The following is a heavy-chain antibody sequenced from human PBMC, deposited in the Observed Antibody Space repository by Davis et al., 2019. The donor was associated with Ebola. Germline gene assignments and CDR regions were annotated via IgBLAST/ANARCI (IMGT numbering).Heavy chain of an antibody. Sequence: ASVTVSYKASRYTFTSYVLHCVRQAPGQGLEWVGWISAYNGNTNYAQKLQGRVTMATDTSTSTAYMELRSLRSDDTAVYYCARRVTMVRGVHYYYYGMDVWGQGTTVTVSS. V-gene: IGHV1-18*01. D-gene: IGHD3-10*01. J-gene: IGHJ6*02. CDR2: ISAYNGNT. CDR3: ARRVTMVRGVHYYYYGMDV. CDR1: RYTFTSYV.